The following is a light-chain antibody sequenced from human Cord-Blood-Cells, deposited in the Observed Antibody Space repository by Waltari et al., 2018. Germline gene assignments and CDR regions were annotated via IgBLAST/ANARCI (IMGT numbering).Light chain of an antibody. CDR3: CSYAVSYTWV. V-gene: IGLV2-11*01. J-gene: IGLJ3*02. CDR1: SSDVGVYNY. CDR2: DVS. Sequence: QSALTQPRSVSGSPGQPVTIPCTGTSSDVGVYNYVSLYQQHPGKAPKLRIYDVSNRPSGVPVIFSVSKSGNTASLTISGLQAEDEADYSCCSYAVSYTWVFGGGTKLTVL.